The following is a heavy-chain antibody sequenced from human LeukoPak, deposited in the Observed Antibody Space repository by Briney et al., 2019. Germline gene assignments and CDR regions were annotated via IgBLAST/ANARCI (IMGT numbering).Heavy chain of an antibody. V-gene: IGHV3-23*01. J-gene: IGHJ4*02. CDR2: ISGSGGNT. CDR3: AKDWHPWYFDY. CDR1: GFTFSSYA. Sequence: GGSLRLSCAASGFTFSSYAMSWVRQAPGKGLEWVSAISGSGGNTSYADSVKGRFTISRDNSKNTLYLQMNSLRAEDTAVYYCAKDWHPWYFDYWGQGTLVTVSS.